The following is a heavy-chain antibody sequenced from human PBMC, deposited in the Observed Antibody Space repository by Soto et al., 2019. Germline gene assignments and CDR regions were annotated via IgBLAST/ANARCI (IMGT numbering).Heavy chain of an antibody. J-gene: IGHJ4*02. Sequence: GESLKISCKGSGYSFTSYWISWVRQMPGKGLGWMGRIDPSDSYTNYSPSFQGHVTISADKSISTAYLQRSSLKASDTAMYYCARGVRDGYNYAFDYWGQGTLVTVSS. CDR3: ARGVRDGYNYAFDY. V-gene: IGHV5-10-1*01. CDR2: IDPSDSYT. D-gene: IGHD5-12*01. CDR1: GYSFTSYW.